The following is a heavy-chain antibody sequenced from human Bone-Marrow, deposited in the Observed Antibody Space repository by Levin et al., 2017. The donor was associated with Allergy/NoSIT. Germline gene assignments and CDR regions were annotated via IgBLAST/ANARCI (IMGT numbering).Heavy chain of an antibody. J-gene: IGHJ4*02. D-gene: IGHD3-3*01. V-gene: IGHV4-39*07. CDR1: GDSISSTNHD. CDR3: ARARHEDFWSGFSPDPFDF. Sequence: SQTLSLTCTVSGDSISSTNHDWAWLRQPPGQGLEYIGSFYYGGSTDYKPSLKSRVTISLDTSKNQFSLKVTSVTAADTAIYFCARARHEDFWSGFSPDPFDFWGPGLLVTVSS. CDR2: FYYGGST.